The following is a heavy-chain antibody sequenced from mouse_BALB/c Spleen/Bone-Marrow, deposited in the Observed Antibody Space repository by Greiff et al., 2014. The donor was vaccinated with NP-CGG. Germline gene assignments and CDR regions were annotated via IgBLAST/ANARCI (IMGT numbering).Heavy chain of an antibody. CDR2: IFPGNVNT. Sequence: VHLVESGPELVKPGASVRISCKASGYTFTSYYIHWVKQRPGQGLEWIGWIFPGNVNTKYNENLKGKATLTADNSSSTAYMQLSSLTSEDSAVYFCARDTMDYWGQGTSVTVSS. V-gene: IGHV1S56*01. J-gene: IGHJ4*01. CDR1: GYTFTSYY. CDR3: ARDTMDY.